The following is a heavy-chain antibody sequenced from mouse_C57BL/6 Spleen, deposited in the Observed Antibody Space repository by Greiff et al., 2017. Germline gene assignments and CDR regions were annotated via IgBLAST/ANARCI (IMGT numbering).Heavy chain of an antibody. CDR1: GYTFTDYN. D-gene: IGHD1-1*01. Sequence: VQLPQSGPELVKPGASVKIPCKASGYTFTDYNMDWVKQSHGKSLEWIGDINPNNGGTIYNQKFKDKGTLTVDKPSSTAYMELRSLTSEDTAVDYCARRHYGSSPLDYWGEGTPLTDSA. CDR2: INPNNGGT. CDR3: ARRHYGSSPLDY. V-gene: IGHV1-18*01. J-gene: IGHJ2*01.